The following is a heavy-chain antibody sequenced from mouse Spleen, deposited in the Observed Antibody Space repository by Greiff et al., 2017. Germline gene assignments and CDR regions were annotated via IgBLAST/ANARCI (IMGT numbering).Heavy chain of an antibody. D-gene: IGHD2-14*01. CDR2: ISSGSSTI. V-gene: IGHV5-17*02. CDR3: ARLEGDYKYDRAGMDY. CDR1: GFTFSSFG. Sequence: EVKLVESGGGLVQPGGSRKLSCAASGFTFSSFGMHWVRQAPEKGLEWVAYISSGSSTIYYADTVKGRFTISRDNPKNTLFLQMTSLRSEDTAMYYCARLEGDYKYDRAGMDYWGQGTSVTVSS. J-gene: IGHJ4*01.